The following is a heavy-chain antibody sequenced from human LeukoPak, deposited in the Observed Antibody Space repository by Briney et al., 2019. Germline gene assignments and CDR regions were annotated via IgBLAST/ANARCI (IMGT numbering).Heavy chain of an antibody. CDR1: GFTFSSYW. CDR2: INNDGSST. Sequence: HPGGSLRLSCAASGFTFSSYWMHWVRQAPGKGLVWVSRINNDGSSTSYADSVEGRFTISRDNAKNTLYLQMNSLRAEDTAVYYCARGRATAGSYSDYWGQGTLVTVSS. D-gene: IGHD6-13*01. CDR3: ARGRATAGSYSDY. J-gene: IGHJ4*02. V-gene: IGHV3-74*01.